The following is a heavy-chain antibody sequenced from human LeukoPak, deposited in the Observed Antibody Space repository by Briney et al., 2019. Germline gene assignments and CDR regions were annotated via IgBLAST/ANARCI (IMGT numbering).Heavy chain of an antibody. Sequence: GGSLRLSCAASGFTFNNYAMNWVRQAPGKGLEWVANIKQDGSEKYYVDSVKGRFTISRDNAKNSLYLQMNSQRAEDTAVYYCARDATIRLSDLTYYYYMDVWGKGTTVTVSS. V-gene: IGHV3-7*01. D-gene: IGHD5-12*01. CDR3: ARDATIRLSDLTYYYYMDV. CDR1: GFTFNNYA. CDR2: IKQDGSEK. J-gene: IGHJ6*03.